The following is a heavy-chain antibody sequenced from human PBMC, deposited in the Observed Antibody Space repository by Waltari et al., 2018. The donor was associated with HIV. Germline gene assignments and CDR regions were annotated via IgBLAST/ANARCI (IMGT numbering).Heavy chain of an antibody. D-gene: IGHD6-6*01. V-gene: IGHV3-53*01. CDR2: MYSGGST. CDR1: GFSVSRNY. Sequence: EVQLVESGGGLIQPVGSLRLSCAVSGFSVSRNYMSWVRQAPGKGLEWVSVMYSGGSTYYSDSAKGRFTISRDESKNTLYLQMNSLRAEDTAVYYCARDRGSSPNDAFDIWGQGTMVTVSS. CDR3: ARDRGSSPNDAFDI. J-gene: IGHJ3*02.